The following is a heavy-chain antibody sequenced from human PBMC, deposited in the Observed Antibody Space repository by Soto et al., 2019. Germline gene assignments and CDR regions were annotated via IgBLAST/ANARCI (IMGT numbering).Heavy chain of an antibody. V-gene: IGHV4-34*01. D-gene: IGHD4-17*01. Sequence: SETLSLTCAVYGGSFSGYYWSWIRQPPGKGLEWIGEINHSGSTNYNPSLKSRVTISVDTSKNQFSLKLSSVTAADTAVYYCARAYGDFPNSWFDPWGQGTLVTVSS. CDR1: GGSFSGYY. J-gene: IGHJ5*02. CDR3: ARAYGDFPNSWFDP. CDR2: INHSGST.